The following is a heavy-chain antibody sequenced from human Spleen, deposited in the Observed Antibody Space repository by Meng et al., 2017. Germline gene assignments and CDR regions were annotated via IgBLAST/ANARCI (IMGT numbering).Heavy chain of an antibody. CDR3: AKDSLWLTGP. CDR2: ISGGSEST. J-gene: IGHJ5*02. D-gene: IGHD6-19*01. Sequence: GESLKISCAASGFTFRTYAMTWVRQAPGKGLEWVSTISGGSESTYYTDSVKGRFTISRDNSKNTLYLQMNSLRAEDTAVYYCAKDSLWLTGPWGQGNRV. V-gene: IGHV3-23*01. CDR1: GFTFRTYA.